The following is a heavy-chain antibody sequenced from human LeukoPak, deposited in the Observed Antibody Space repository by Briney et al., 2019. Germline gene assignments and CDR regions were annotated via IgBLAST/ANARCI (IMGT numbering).Heavy chain of an antibody. V-gene: IGHV3-21*01. CDR1: GFTFSSYS. D-gene: IGHD2-2*01. J-gene: IGHJ4*02. CDR2: ISSSSSYI. Sequence: GGSLRLSCAASGFTFSSYSMNWVRQAPGKGLEWVSSISSSSSYIYYADSVKGRFTISRDNAKNSLYLQMNSLRAEDTAVYYCARGYCSSTSCYPYYSHYWGQGTLVTVSS. CDR3: ARGYCSSTSCYPYYSHY.